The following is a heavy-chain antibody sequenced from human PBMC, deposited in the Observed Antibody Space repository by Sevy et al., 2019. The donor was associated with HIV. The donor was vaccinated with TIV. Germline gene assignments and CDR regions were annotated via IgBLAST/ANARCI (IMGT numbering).Heavy chain of an antibody. CDR2: INSDGSSA. V-gene: IGHV3-74*01. Sequence: GGSLILSCATSGFIFKNYWMHWVRHVPGKGLVWVSRINSDGSSATYADSVKGRFTISRDNAKNTLYLQMNSLRAEDTAMYYCARSPNVHRGWGQGTLVTVSS. CDR3: ARSPNVHRG. CDR1: GFIFKNYW. D-gene: IGHD3-10*01. J-gene: IGHJ4*02.